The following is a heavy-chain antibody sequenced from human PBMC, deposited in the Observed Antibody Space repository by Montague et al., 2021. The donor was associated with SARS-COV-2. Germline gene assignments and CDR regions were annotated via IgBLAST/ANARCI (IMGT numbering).Heavy chain of an antibody. CDR1: GVAINKFH. D-gene: IGHD3-22*01. J-gene: IGHJ6*02. CDR3: ARDMSSGDGMDV. CDR2: MYDRGST. Sequence: SETLSLTCTVSGVAINKFHWRWIRQPAGKGLEWIGRMYDRGSTDYIPSLKSRVTMSVDTSKNRLSLRLKSVTAADTAVYYCARDMSSGDGMDVWGQGTTVTVS. V-gene: IGHV4-4*07.